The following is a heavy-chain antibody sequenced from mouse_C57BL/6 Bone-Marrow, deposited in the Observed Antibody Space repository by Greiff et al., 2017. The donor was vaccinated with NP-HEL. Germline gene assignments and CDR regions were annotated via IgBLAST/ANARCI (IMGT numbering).Heavy chain of an antibody. Sequence: EVKLVESEGGLVQPGSSMKLSCTASGFTFSDYYMAWVRQVPEKGLEWVANITYDGSSTYYLDSLKSRFIISRDHAKNILYLQMSSLKSEDTATYYCAREGYYYGTFDYWGQGTTLTVSS. J-gene: IGHJ2*01. CDR1: GFTFSDYY. CDR2: ITYDGSST. D-gene: IGHD1-1*01. CDR3: AREGYYYGTFDY. V-gene: IGHV5-16*01.